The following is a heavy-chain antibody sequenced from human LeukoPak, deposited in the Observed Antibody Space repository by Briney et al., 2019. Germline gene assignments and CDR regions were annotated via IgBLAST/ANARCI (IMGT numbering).Heavy chain of an antibody. CDR1: GFTVSSNY. D-gene: IGHD6-19*01. CDR3: AKDSGSSGWWRAYYYYGMDV. V-gene: IGHV3-53*01. CDR2: IYSGSST. J-gene: IGHJ6*02. Sequence: GGSLRLSCAASGFTVSSNYMSWVRQAPGKGLEWVSVIYSGSSTYYADSVKGRFTISRDNSKNTLYLQMNSLRAEDTAVYYCAKDSGSSGWWRAYYYYGMDVWGQGTTVTVSS.